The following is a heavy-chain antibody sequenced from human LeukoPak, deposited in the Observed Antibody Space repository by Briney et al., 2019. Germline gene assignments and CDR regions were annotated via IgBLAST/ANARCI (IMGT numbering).Heavy chain of an antibody. D-gene: IGHD6-13*01. J-gene: IGHJ4*02. CDR1: GFTVSSNY. CDR3: VICIATAGSFDY. V-gene: IGHV3-53*05. Sequence: GGSLRLSCAASGFTVSSNYMSWVRQAPGKGLEWVSVIYSGGSTYYADSVKGRFTISRDNSKNTLYLQMSSLRVEDTAVYYCVICIATAGSFDYWGQGTLVTVSS. CDR2: IYSGGST.